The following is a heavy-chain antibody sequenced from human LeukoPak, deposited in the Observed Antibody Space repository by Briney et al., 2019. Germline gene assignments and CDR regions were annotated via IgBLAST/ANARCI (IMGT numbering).Heavy chain of an antibody. CDR2: ISWNSGRI. Sequence: GGSLRLSCAASGFTVSSNYMSWVRQAPGKGLEWVSGISWNSGRINYADSVKGRFTISRDNAKNSLYLHMNSLRAEDTALYYCVKDVYGSGTGSFVYWGQGTLVTVSS. D-gene: IGHD6-19*01. J-gene: IGHJ4*02. CDR1: GFTVSSNY. V-gene: IGHV3-9*01. CDR3: VKDVYGSGTGSFVY.